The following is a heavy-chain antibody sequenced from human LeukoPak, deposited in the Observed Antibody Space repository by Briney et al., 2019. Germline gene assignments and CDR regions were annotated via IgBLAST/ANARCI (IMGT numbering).Heavy chain of an antibody. CDR1: GFTFSNAW. J-gene: IGHJ4*02. D-gene: IGHD1-7*01. CDR3: TSVNWNYEAFDY. V-gene: IGHV3-15*01. Sequence: GGSLRLSCAASGFTFSNAWMSWVRQAPGKGLGWVGRIKSKTDGGTTDYAAPVKGRFTISRDDSKNTLYLQMNSLKTEDTAVYYCTSVNWNYEAFDYWGQGTLVTVSS. CDR2: IKSKTDGGTT.